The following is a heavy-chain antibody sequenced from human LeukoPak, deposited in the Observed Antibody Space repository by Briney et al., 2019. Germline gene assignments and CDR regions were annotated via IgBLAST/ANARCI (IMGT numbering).Heavy chain of an antibody. D-gene: IGHD4-17*01. CDR3: AREANGDYPY. CDR1: GFTVSSNY. Sequence: GGSLRLSCAASGFTVSSNYMSWVRPAPGKGLEWVSVIYSGGSTYYADSVKGRFTISRHNSKNTLYLQMNSLRAKDTVVYYCAREANGDYPYWGQGTLVTVSS. J-gene: IGHJ4*02. CDR2: IYSGGST. V-gene: IGHV3-53*04.